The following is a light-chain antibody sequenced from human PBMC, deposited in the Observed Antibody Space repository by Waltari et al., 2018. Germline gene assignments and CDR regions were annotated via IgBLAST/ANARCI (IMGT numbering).Light chain of an antibody. CDR2: WAS. CDR1: QSVLYSSNNKNQ. Sequence: DIVMTQSPESLAVSLGERATINCKSSQSVLYSSNNKNQLAWYQQKPGQPPKLLLYWASTRESGVPDRFSGSGSETDFTLTISSPQAEDVVVYYCHQYYSTPFTFGQGTKLEIK. J-gene: IGKJ2*01. V-gene: IGKV4-1*01. CDR3: HQYYSTPFT.